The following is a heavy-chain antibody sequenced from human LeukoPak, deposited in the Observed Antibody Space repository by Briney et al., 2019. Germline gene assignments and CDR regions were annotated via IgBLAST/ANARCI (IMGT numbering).Heavy chain of an antibody. D-gene: IGHD1-1*01. Sequence: SETLSLTCTVSGGSISSYYWSWIRQPPGTGLEWIGYIYYSGSTNYNPSLKSRVTISVDTSKNQFSLKLSSVTAADTAVYYCASSGNYNWFDPWGQGTLVTVSS. V-gene: IGHV4-59*01. J-gene: IGHJ5*02. CDR3: ASSGNYNWFDP. CDR1: GGSISSYY. CDR2: IYYSGST.